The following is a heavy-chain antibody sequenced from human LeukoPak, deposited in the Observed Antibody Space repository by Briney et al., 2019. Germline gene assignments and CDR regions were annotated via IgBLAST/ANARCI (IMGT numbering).Heavy chain of an antibody. CDR1: GFTFSSYS. D-gene: IGHD1-26*01. Sequence: GGSLRLSCAASGFTFSSYSMNWVRQAPGKGLEWVSSISSSSSYIYYADSVKGRFTISRDNAKNSLYLQMNSLRAEDTAVYYCARGAIVGATKDYWGQGTLVTVSS. CDR3: ARGAIVGATKDY. V-gene: IGHV3-21*01. CDR2: ISSSSSYI. J-gene: IGHJ4*02.